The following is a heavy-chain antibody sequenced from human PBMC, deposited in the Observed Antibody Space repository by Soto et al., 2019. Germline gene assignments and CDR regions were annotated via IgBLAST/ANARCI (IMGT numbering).Heavy chain of an antibody. J-gene: IGHJ4*02. D-gene: IGHD2-21*02. CDR2: INAGNGNT. CDR1: GYTLTSFA. CDR3: ARSIVVVTALDY. V-gene: IGHV1-3*01. Sequence: ASVKVSCKASGYTLTSFALQWVRQAPGKRLEWMGWINAGNGNTKYSQKFQGRVTITRDTSASTAYMELSSLRSEDTAVYYCARSIVVVTALDYWGQGTLVTVSS.